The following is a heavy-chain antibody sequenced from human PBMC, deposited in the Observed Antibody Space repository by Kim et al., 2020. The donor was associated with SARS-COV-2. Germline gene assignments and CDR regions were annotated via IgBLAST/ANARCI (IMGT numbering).Heavy chain of an antibody. J-gene: IGHJ5*02. CDR3: AKGASYYGSGSYPSVGWPKFDP. Sequence: GGSLRLSCAASGFTFSSYGMHWVRQAPGKGLEWVAVISYDGSNKYYADSVKGRFTISRDNSKNTLYLQMNSLRAEDTAVYYCAKGASYYGSGSYPSVGWPKFDPWGQGTLVTVSS. CDR1: GFTFSSYG. D-gene: IGHD3-10*01. CDR2: ISYDGSNK. V-gene: IGHV3-30*18.